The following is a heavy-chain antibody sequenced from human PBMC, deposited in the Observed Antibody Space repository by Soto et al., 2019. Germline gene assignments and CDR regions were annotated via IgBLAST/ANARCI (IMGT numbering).Heavy chain of an antibody. CDR1: GYSFIRYT. V-gene: IGHV1-3*01. J-gene: IGHJ5*01. CDR3: ARARAIAVGGLKWFDS. D-gene: IGHD6-13*01. Sequence: QVQLVQSGAEVKKPGASVKVSCKASGYSFIRYTIHWVRQAPGQRLAWMGWINGGDGDMKFSQKFQGRITRTRATTASTTYMELSTPGSEDTALYYCARARAIAVGGLKWFDSWGQGTLVTVSS. CDR2: INGGDGDM.